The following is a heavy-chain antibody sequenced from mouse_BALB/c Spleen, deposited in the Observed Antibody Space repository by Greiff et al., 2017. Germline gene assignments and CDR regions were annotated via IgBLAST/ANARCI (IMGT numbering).Heavy chain of an antibody. Sequence: VQLKESGPELMKPGASVKISCKASGYSFTSYYMHWVKQSHGKSLEWIGYIDPFNGGTSYNQKFKGKATLTVDKSSSTAYMHLSSLTSEDSAVYYCASLLRPHYYAMDYWGQGTSVTVSS. CDR3: ASLLRPHYYAMDY. D-gene: IGHD1-2*01. V-gene: IGHV1S135*01. CDR1: GYSFTSYY. J-gene: IGHJ4*01. CDR2: IDPFNGGT.